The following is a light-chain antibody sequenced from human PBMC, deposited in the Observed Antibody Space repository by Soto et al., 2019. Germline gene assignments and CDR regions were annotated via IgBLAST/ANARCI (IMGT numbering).Light chain of an antibody. Sequence: QSVLTQPPSASGSPGQPVTISCTGTSSDVGGYNYVSWYQQHPGKAPKLMIYEVTKRPSGVPDRFSGSKSGNTASLTVSGLQAEDEADYYCSSYAGSNNLYVFGTGTKLTVL. CDR2: EVT. CDR1: SSDVGGYNY. CDR3: SSYAGSNNLYV. V-gene: IGLV2-8*01. J-gene: IGLJ1*01.